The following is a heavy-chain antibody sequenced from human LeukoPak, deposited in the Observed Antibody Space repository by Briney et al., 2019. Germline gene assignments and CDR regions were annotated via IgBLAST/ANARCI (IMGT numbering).Heavy chain of an antibody. Sequence: GESLKISCKGSGYSFTNYWIGWVRQMPGKGLEWMGIIYPGDSDTRYSPSFQGQVTISADKSISTAYLQWSSLKASDTAMYYCARQAYIDYYYYYMDVWGKGTTVTVSS. D-gene: IGHD5-12*01. J-gene: IGHJ6*03. CDR1: GYSFTNYW. CDR2: IYPGDSDT. CDR3: ARQAYIDYYYYYMDV. V-gene: IGHV5-51*01.